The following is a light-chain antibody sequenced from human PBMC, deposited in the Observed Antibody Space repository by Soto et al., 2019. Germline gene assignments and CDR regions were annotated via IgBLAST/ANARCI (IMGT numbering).Light chain of an antibody. CDR1: TSDIGGYYF. CDR3: SSYKSSNPPFV. J-gene: IGLJ1*01. Sequence: QSVLTQPASVSGSPGQSITISCTGTTSDIGGYYFVSWYQQHPGKAPKLMIYDVSNRPSGVSNRFSGLKSGHTASLTISGFRAGDEADYYCSSYKSSNPPFVFGTGTKATVL. V-gene: IGLV2-14*01. CDR2: DVS.